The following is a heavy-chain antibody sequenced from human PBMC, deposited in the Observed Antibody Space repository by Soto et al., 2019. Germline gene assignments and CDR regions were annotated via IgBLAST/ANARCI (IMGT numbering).Heavy chain of an antibody. CDR3: ARQDTSEYGDYRGRFDP. CDR2: IFYSGTT. J-gene: IGHJ5*02. V-gene: IGHV4-39*01. CDR1: GGSISSVNYY. Sequence: QLQLQESGPGLVKPSETLSLTCAVSGGSISSVNYYWGWIRQPPGKGLEWIGNIFYSGTTYYNPSLSSRITMSIDTSRNQFSLKLTSVTAADTAVYFCARQDTSEYGDYRGRFDPWGQGTLVTVSS. D-gene: IGHD4-17*01.